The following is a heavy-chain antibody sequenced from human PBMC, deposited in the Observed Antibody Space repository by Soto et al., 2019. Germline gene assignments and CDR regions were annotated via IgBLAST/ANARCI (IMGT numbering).Heavy chain of an antibody. CDR2: IYSGGST. V-gene: IGHV3-66*04. Sequence: EVQLVESGGGLVQPGGSLRLSCAASGFTVSSNYMSWVRQAPGKGLEWVSVIYSGGSTYYADSVKGRFTISRDNSKNTLYLQMNSLRAEDTAVYYCARPRWVYSTPGAFDIWGQGTMVTVSS. CDR1: GFTVSSNY. CDR3: ARPRWVYSTPGAFDI. J-gene: IGHJ3*02. D-gene: IGHD6-13*01.